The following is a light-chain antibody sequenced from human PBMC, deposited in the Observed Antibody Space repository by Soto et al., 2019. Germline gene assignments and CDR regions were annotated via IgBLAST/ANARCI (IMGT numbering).Light chain of an antibody. CDR1: QDINKN. Sequence: IQMTQSPSSLSASVGDRVTITCQASQDINKNLIWYQQKPGKAPKVLIYDASDLETGVPSRFSGSGSGTDFTLTISSLQPEDFATYYCQQSYSTPITFGQGTRLEIK. CDR2: DAS. V-gene: IGKV1-39*01. J-gene: IGKJ5*01. CDR3: QQSYSTPIT.